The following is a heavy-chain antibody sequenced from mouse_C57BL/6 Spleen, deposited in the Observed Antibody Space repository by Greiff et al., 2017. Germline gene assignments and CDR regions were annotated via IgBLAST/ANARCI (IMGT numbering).Heavy chain of an antibody. V-gene: IGHV1-9*01. CDR1: GYTFTGYW. CDR3: ARSYYSNLFAY. D-gene: IGHD2-5*01. Sequence: QVLLQQSGAELMQPGASVKLSCKATGYTFTGYWIEWVKQGPGHGLEWIGEILSGSGSTNYLEYFKGKATFSAAPSSNTAYMQLSSMTTEDSTINYCARSYYSNLFAYWGQGTTLTVSA. J-gene: IGHJ2*01. CDR2: ILSGSGST.